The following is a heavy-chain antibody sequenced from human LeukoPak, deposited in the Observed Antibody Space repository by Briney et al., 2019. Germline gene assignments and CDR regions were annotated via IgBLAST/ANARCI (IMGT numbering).Heavy chain of an antibody. CDR3: ARVRLGRGLDY. J-gene: IGHJ4*02. CDR1: GDSISSSY. D-gene: IGHD6-19*01. V-gene: IGHV4-4*07. CDR2: IHTSGST. Sequence: SETLSLTCTVSGDSISSSYWGWIRQPAGKGLEWIGRIHTSGSTYYSPSLKSRVTMTVDTSTNQFSLKLSSVTAADTAMYYCARVRLGRGLDYWGQGTLVTVSS.